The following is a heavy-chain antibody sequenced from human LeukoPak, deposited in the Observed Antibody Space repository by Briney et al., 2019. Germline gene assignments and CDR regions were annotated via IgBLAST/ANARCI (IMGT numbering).Heavy chain of an antibody. J-gene: IGHJ6*01. CDR1: VGTFSSYA. CDR2: IIPVFGTA. CDR3: AREGQGRDV. V-gene: IGHV1-69*05. Sequence: SVKVSCKASVGTFSSYAISWVRQAPGQGREWMGGIIPVFGTANYAQKFQGRVTITTDEPTRTAYMELSSLRSDDTAGYYCAREGQGRDVWRRGTRDRVSS.